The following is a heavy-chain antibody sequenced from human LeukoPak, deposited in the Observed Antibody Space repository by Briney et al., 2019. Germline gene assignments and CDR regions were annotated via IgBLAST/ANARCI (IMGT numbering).Heavy chain of an antibody. D-gene: IGHD3-22*01. J-gene: IGHJ5*02. CDR2: IYYSGSP. CDR1: GGSISSSSYY. V-gene: IGHV4-39*01. Sequence: SETLSLTCTVSGGSISSSSYYWGWIRQPPGKGLEWIGSIYYSGSPYYNPSLKSRVTISVDTSKNQFSLKLSSVTAAATAVYYCARPHSSGYYYLGWFDPWGQGTLVTVSS. CDR3: ARPHSSGYYYLGWFDP.